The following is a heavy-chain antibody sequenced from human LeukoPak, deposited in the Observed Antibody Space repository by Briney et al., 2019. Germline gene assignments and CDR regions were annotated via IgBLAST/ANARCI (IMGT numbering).Heavy chain of an antibody. CDR3: ATRSSTLAAARCFDD. CDR1: GESFSAYF. J-gene: IGHJ4*03. D-gene: IGHD6-6*01. Sequence: SETLSLTCAVHGESFSAYFWSWIRQVPRKGLEWIGEIDHRGSSNYNPPLKSRATISVDTSKNHFSLSLTSVTAADTAVYYCATRSSTLAAARCFDDWGQGTVVTVSS. V-gene: IGHV4-34*01. CDR2: IDHRGSS.